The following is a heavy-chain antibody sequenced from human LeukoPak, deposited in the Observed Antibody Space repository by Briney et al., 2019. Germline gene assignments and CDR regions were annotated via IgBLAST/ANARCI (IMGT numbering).Heavy chain of an antibody. CDR1: GYTLTELS. CDR2: FDPEDGET. D-gene: IGHD1-26*01. V-gene: IGHV1-24*01. J-gene: IGHJ4*02. Sequence: ASVKVSCKVSGYTLTELSMHWVRQAPGKGLEWMGGFDPEDGETIYAQKFQGRVTMTEDTSTDTAYMELSSLRSEDTAVYYCATASRGSYYWNPFFYWGQGTLVIVSS. CDR3: ATASRGSYYWNPFFY.